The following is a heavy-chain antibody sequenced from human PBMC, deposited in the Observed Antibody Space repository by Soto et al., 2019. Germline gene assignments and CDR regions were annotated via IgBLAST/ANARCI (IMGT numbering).Heavy chain of an antibody. D-gene: IGHD3-3*01. Sequence: AGSLRHSFAPAGFTCSDYYMSWIRPAPGKGLERVSYISSSGSTIYYADSVKGRFTISRDNAKNSLYLKMNSLRAQDTAVYYFASDVTQKIGRTKDNNYWGQGTLVTVSS. J-gene: IGHJ4*02. V-gene: IGHV3-11*01. CDR2: ISSSGSTI. CDR3: ASDVTQKIGRTKDNNY. CDR1: GFTCSDYY.